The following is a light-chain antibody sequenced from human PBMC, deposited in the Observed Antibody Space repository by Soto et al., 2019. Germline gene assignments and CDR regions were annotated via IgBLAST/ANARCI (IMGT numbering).Light chain of an antibody. CDR3: QQGHSVPLT. CDR1: QPINKF. J-gene: IGKJ4*01. V-gene: IGKV1-39*01. CDR2: GAS. Sequence: DIQMTQSPSSLSATVGDRVTITCRASQPINKFLNWFQHKPGEAPKRLIYGASILQDGVPSRFSGSGSGTDYTLTISGLQTEDFGTYYCQQGHSVPLTFGGGTKVDI.